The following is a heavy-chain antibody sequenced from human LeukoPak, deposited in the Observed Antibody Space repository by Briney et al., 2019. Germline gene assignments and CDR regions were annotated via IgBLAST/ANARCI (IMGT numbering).Heavy chain of an antibody. J-gene: IGHJ4*02. Sequence: PGGSLRLSCAASGFTFDDYGMSWVRQAPGKGLEWFSGINWNGGSTGYADSLKGRFTISRDNAKNSLYLQMNSLRAEDTALYYCARGGWFGELLFDYWGQGTLVTVSS. CDR3: ARGGWFGELLFDY. CDR1: GFTFDDYG. V-gene: IGHV3-20*04. D-gene: IGHD3-10*01. CDR2: INWNGGST.